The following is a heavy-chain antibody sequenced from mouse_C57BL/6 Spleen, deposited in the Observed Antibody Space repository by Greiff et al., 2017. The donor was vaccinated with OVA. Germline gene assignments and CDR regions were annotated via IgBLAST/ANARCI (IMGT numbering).Heavy chain of an antibody. J-gene: IGHJ2*01. D-gene: IGHD3-3*01. CDR1: GFTFSSYA. CDR2: ISDGGSYT. V-gene: IGHV5-4*03. CDR3: ECDKRRSELGRFDY. Sequence: EVKLVESGGGLVKPGGSLKLSCAASGFTFSSYAMSWVRQTPEKRLEWVATISDGGSYTYYPDNVKGRFTISRDNAKNNLYLQMSHLKSEDTAMYAGECDKRRSELGRFDYWGQGTTLTVSS.